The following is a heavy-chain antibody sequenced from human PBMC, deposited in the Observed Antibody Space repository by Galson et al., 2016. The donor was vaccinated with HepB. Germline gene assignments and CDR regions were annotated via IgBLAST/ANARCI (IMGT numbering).Heavy chain of an antibody. CDR2: SYIGGDT. V-gene: IGHV3-66*01. CDR3: AGEPGIPNGMDV. CDR1: GFTVSNYY. Sequence: SLRLSCAASGFTVSNYYMNWVRQAPGKGLEWVSVSYIGGDTYYADSVKGRFTISRDNSKNTTYLQMNSLRVEDTAVYYCAGEPGIPNGMDVWGQGTTVTVSS. J-gene: IGHJ6*02. D-gene: IGHD1-14*01.